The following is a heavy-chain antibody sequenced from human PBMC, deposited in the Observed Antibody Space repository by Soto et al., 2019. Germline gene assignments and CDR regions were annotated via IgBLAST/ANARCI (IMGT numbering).Heavy chain of an antibody. CDR3: ARGGWTPHSTRSSHY. V-gene: IGHV2-5*02. CDR1: GFSLSTCGVG. D-gene: IGHD2-15*01. J-gene: IGHJ4*02. CDR2: ISWDDDK. Sequence: SGPTLVNPTQTLRLTCTFSGFSLSTCGVGLGGIPQPPGKGTGWLALISWDDDKRYRQCMNGRLTITKDTSKNQVVLTLTKLDTVDTAKYYCARGGWTPHSTRSSHYCGTGTFVTVSA.